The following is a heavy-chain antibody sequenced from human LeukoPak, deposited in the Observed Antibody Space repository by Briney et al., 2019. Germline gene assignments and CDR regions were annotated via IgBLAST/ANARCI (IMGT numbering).Heavy chain of an antibody. CDR2: ISNDGSKK. Sequence: GGSLRLSCAASGFTFSSYAIHWVRQAPGKGLEWVAVISNDGSKKQYADSVKGRFTISRDNSKNTLYLQMNSLRAEDTDVYYCARDLAYCGGECYSGDAFDIWGQGTMDTVSS. J-gene: IGHJ3*02. CDR1: GFTFSSYA. V-gene: IGHV3-30*04. D-gene: IGHD2-21*01. CDR3: ARDLAYCGGECYSGDAFDI.